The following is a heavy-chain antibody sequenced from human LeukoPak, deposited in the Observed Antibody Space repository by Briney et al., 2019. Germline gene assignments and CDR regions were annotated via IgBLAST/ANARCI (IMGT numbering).Heavy chain of an antibody. V-gene: IGHV3-48*03. Sequence: GGSLRLSCAASGFTFSSYEMNWVRQAPGKGLEWVSYISSSGSTIYYADSVKGRFTISRDNAKNSLYPQMNSLRADDTAVYYCAREHCSSTSCSYFDYWGQGTLITVSS. CDR2: ISSSGSTI. D-gene: IGHD2-2*01. J-gene: IGHJ4*02. CDR3: AREHCSSTSCSYFDY. CDR1: GFTFSSYE.